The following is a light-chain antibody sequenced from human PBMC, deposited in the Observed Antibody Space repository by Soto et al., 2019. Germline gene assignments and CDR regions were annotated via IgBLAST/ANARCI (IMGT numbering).Light chain of an antibody. Sequence: DIVLTQSPGTLALSPGEGTTLSCGARQSVTGNYLAWYQQKPGQPPRLLIFGASTRATGIPDRFSGSGSGTDFTLTISRLEPEDFAVYYCQHYYTSYTTFGQGTKVDIK. V-gene: IGKV3-20*01. J-gene: IGKJ1*01. CDR1: QSVTGNY. CDR3: QHYYTSYTT. CDR2: GAS.